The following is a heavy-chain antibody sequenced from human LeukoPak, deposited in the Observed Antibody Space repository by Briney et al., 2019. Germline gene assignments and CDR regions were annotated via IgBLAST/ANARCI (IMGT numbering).Heavy chain of an antibody. D-gene: IGHD3-10*01. CDR2: IYYSGST. J-gene: IGHJ6*04. V-gene: IGHV4-39*01. CDR3: ARLSSRNYYGSGTYKPYYYYYGMDV. CDR1: GGSISSSSYY. Sequence: SETLSLTCTVSGGSISSSSYYWGWIRQPPGKGLEWIGSIYYSGSTYYNPSLKSRVTISVDTSKNQFSLKLSSVTAADTAVYYCARLSSRNYYGSGTYKPYYYYYGMDVWGKGTTVTVSS.